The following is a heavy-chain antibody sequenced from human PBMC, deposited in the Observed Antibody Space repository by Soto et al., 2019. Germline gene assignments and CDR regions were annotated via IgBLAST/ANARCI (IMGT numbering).Heavy chain of an antibody. J-gene: IGHJ5*02. CDR2: INPSSGGT. CDR3: ARDIAPDGRGRWFDP. V-gene: IGHV1-46*01. D-gene: IGHD6-13*01. Sequence: QVQLVQSGAEVTKPGASVKVSCKASGYTFTSNNIHWVRRAPGQGLEWMGRINPSSGGTIYAQKFQGRVYMTRDTSTSTVYMELSSLRSDDTAVYYCARDIAPDGRGRWFDPWGQGSVVTVSS. CDR1: GYTFTSNN.